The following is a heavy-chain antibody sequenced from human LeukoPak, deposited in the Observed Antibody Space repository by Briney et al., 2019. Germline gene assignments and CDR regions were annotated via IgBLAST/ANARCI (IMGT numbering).Heavy chain of an antibody. CDR1: GASISGSGYY. CDR3: ARGYCSGGSCYSYYYYNYMDV. CDR2: IYYTGST. J-gene: IGHJ6*03. Sequence: PSETLSLTCAVSGASISGSGYYLGWIRQPPGKGLEWIGNIYYTGSTYYNASLQSRVTISIDMSKNQFSLRLSSVTAADTAVYYCARGYCSGGSCYSYYYYNYMDVWGKGTTVTVSS. V-gene: IGHV4-39*07. D-gene: IGHD2-15*01.